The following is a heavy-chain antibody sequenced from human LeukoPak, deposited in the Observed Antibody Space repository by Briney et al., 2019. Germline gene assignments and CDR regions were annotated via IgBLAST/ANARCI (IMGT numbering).Heavy chain of an antibody. CDR2: ISTSGSTI. Sequence: PGGSLRLSCSASGFTFSTYSMNWVRQAPGKGLDWVSYISTSGSTIYYAGSVKGRFTISRDNAKNSLSLEMNSLRAEDTAVYYCVRGFHYGLDVWGQGTTVTVSS. J-gene: IGHJ6*02. CDR3: VRGFHYGLDV. CDR1: GFTFSTYS. V-gene: IGHV3-48*04. D-gene: IGHD3-10*01.